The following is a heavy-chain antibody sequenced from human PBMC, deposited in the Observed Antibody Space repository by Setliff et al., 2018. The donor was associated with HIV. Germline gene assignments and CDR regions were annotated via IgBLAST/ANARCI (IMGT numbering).Heavy chain of an antibody. CDR2: INTNTGNP. J-gene: IGHJ4*02. CDR3: ARVSDTGVDPQTHRDY. V-gene: IGHV7-4-1*02. CDR1: GYTFTNYA. Sequence: ASVKVSCKTSGYTFTNYALNWVRQAPGQGLECMGWINTNTGNPTYAQGFTGRFVFSLDTSVSTAYLQISSLKAEGSAIYYCARVSDTGVDPQTHRDYWGQGTPVTVSS. D-gene: IGHD2-21*01.